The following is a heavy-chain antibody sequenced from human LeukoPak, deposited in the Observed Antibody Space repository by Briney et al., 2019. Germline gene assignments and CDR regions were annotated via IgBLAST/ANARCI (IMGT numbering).Heavy chain of an antibody. CDR3: ARGDFGDWFDP. CDR2: IYYSGST. J-gene: IGHJ5*02. V-gene: IGHV4-30-4*08. CDR1: GGSISSGDYY. Sequence: SQTLSHTCTVSGGSISSGDYYWSWIRQPPGKGLEWIGYIYYSGSTYYNPSLKSRVTISVDTSKNQFSLKLSSVTAADTAVYYCARGDFGDWFDPWGQGTLVTVSS. D-gene: IGHD3-16*01.